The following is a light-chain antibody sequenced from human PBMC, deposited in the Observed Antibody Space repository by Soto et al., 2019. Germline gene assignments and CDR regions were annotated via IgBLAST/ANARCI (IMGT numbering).Light chain of an antibody. J-gene: IGKJ4*01. CDR1: QDIERW. Sequence: DIQMTQSPSSLSASVGDRVSSTCRGSQDIERWLAWYQQKPGEAPKVLIYAASSLQSGVPSRFSGSGSGSDFSLTISSLQPEDFATYYCKQSKSFPLTVGGGTLVDIK. CDR3: KQSKSFPLT. V-gene: IGKV1-12*01. CDR2: AAS.